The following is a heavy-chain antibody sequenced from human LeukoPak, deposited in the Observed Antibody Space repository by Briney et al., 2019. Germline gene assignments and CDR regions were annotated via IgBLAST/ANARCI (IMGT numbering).Heavy chain of an antibody. Sequence: SETLSLTCTVSGGSIRSSYYYWGWIRQPPGKGLEWIGSIYDSGSTYYNPSLKSRVTISVDTSKNQFSLKLSSVTAADTAVYYCARDTNTPGMSFDYWGQGTLVTVSS. CDR2: IYDSGST. CDR1: GGSIRSSYYY. V-gene: IGHV4-39*07. CDR3: ARDTNTPGMSFDY. D-gene: IGHD6-13*01. J-gene: IGHJ4*02.